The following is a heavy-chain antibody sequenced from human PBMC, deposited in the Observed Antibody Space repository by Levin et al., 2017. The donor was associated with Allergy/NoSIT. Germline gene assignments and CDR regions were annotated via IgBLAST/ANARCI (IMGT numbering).Heavy chain of an antibody. D-gene: IGHD3-22*01. CDR3: ARVDVEKFFYDSSGKPDGMDV. CDR1: GGSISSSSYY. Sequence: SQTLSLTCTVSGGSISSSSYYWGWIRQPPGKGLEWIASVYYSGSTYYNPSLKSRLTISVDTSKNQFSLKLRSVTAADTAVYYCARVDVEKFFYDSSGKPDGMDVWGQGTTVTVSS. V-gene: IGHV4-39*07. J-gene: IGHJ6*02. CDR2: VYYSGST.